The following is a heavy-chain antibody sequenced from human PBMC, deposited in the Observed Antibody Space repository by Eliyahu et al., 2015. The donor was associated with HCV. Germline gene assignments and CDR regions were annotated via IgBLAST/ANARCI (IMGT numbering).Heavy chain of an antibody. CDR3: ARGDNWNAFDY. Sequence: QLQLQESGPGLVKPSQTLSLTCSVSGGSISSGGYFWSWIRQHPGKGLEWIGYINSSGRSNYNPSLKSRVTISVDTSKNQFSLKLSSVTAADTAVYYCARGDNWNAFDYWGQGTLVTVSS. CDR1: GGSISSGGYF. D-gene: IGHD1-20*01. J-gene: IGHJ4*02. CDR2: INSSGRS. V-gene: IGHV4-31*03.